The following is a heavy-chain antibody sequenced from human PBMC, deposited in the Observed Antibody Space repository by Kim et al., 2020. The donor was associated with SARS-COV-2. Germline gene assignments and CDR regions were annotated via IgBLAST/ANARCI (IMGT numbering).Heavy chain of an antibody. CDR3: ARTRGNYGSWSYYIVY. J-gene: IGHJ4*02. D-gene: IGHD3-10*01. Sequence: VKGRLPISRDNAKNSLYLQMNSLRAEDTAVYYCARTRGNYGSWSYYIVYWGQGTLVTVSS. V-gene: IGHV3-11*03.